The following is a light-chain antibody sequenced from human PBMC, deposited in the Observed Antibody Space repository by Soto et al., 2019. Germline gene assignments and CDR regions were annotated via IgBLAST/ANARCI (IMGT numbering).Light chain of an antibody. CDR3: QQYYSYPPWT. Sequence: EIVLTQSPGTLSLSPGERATLSCRASQSVSSKYLAWYQQKPGQAPRVLIYGTSIRASGVPERFSGGGSGTDFTLTITRLEPEDFATYYCQQYYSYPPWTFGQGTKVEIK. V-gene: IGKV3-20*01. CDR2: GTS. J-gene: IGKJ1*01. CDR1: QSVSSKY.